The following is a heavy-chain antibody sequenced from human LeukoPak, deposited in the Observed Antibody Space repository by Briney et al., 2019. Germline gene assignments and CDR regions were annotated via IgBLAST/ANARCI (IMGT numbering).Heavy chain of an antibody. D-gene: IGHD5-12*01. CDR2: ISAYNSNT. CDR1: GYTFTSYG. Sequence: GASVKVSCKASGYTFTSYGISWVRQAPGQGLEWMGWISAYNSNTNYAQKLQGRVTMTTDTSTSTAYMELRSLRSDDTAVYYCAREGLIVATTAHHDAFDIWGQGTMVTVSS. V-gene: IGHV1-18*01. CDR3: AREGLIVATTAHHDAFDI. J-gene: IGHJ3*02.